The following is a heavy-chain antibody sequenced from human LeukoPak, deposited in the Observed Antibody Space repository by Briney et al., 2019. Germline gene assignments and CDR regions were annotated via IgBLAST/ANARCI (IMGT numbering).Heavy chain of an antibody. CDR3: AKAQAPYYDILTGYSPDY. J-gene: IGHJ4*02. CDR2: ISGSGGST. V-gene: IGHV3-23*01. D-gene: IGHD3-9*01. Sequence: GGSLRLSCAASGFTFSSYAMRWVRQAPGKGLEWVSAISGSGGSTYYADSVKGRFTISRDNSKNTLYLQMNSLRAEDTAVYYCAKAQAPYYDILTGYSPDYWGQGTLVTVSS. CDR1: GFTFSSYA.